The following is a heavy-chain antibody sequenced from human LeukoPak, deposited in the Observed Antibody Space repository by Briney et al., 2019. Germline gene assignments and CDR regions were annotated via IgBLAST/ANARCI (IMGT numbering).Heavy chain of an antibody. V-gene: IGHV3-30*04. CDR3: ARRRDYYDSSGVDY. Sequence: GGSLRLSCAASGFIFSSYAMSWVRQAPGKGLEWVAVISYDGTNKYYADSVKGRFTISRDNSKNTLYLQMNSLRAEDTAVYYCARRRDYYDSSGVDYWGQGTLVTVSS. J-gene: IGHJ4*02. CDR1: GFIFSSYA. D-gene: IGHD3-22*01. CDR2: ISYDGTNK.